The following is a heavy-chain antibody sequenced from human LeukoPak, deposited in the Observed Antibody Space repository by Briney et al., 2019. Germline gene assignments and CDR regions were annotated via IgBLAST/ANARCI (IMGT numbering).Heavy chain of an antibody. CDR2: ISSSSSTI. D-gene: IGHD3-22*01. CDR1: GFTFSSYS. V-gene: IGHV3-48*01. CDR3: AREALPYYYDSSGYSDG. J-gene: IGHJ4*02. Sequence: GGSLRLSCAASGFTFSSYSMNWVRQAPGKGLEWVSYISSSSSTIYYADSVKGRFTISRDNAKNSLYLQMNSLRAEDTAVYYCAREALPYYYDSSGYSDGWGQGTLVTVSS.